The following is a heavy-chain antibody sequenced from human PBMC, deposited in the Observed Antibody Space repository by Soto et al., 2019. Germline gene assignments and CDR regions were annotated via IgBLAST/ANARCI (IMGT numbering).Heavy chain of an antibody. CDR2: ISGSGGIT. CDR1: GFTFSSYA. V-gene: IGHV3-23*01. D-gene: IGHD2-15*01. J-gene: IGHJ4*02. CDR3: AKRLGYCSGGSCQY. Sequence: GGSLRLSCAASGFTFSSYAFSWVRQAPGKGLEWVSGISGSGGITYYADSVKGRFTISRDNSKDTLYLQMNSVRVEDTAVYYCAKRLGYCSGGSCQYWGQGTLVTVSS.